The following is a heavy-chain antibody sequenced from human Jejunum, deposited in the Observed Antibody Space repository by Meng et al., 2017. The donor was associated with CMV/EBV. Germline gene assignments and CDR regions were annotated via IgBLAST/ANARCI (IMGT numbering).Heavy chain of an antibody. J-gene: IGHJ5*02. D-gene: IGHD3-10*01. CDR3: ARAPDMVWFDP. CDR1: GYSISSTNY. CDR2: FYRSGST. Sequence: CTVSGYSISSTNYWGWIRQPPGKGLEWIGSFYRSGSTYYNPSLKSRVTISVDTSKNQFSLKLSSVTAADTAIYYCARAPDMVWFDPWGQGTLVTV. V-gene: IGHV4-38-2*02.